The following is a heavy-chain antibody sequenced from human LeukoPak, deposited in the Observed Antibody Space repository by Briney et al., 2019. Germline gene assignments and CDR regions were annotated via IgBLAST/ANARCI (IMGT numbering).Heavy chain of an antibody. CDR1: GYTFTGYY. V-gene: IGHV1-2*02. Sequence: GASVNVSCKASGYTFTGYYMHWVRQAPGQGLEWMGWINPNSGGTNYAQKFQGRVTMTRDTSISTAYMELSRLRSDDTAVYYCARDNRYYYDSSGIVSRELSYWGQGTLVTVSS. J-gene: IGHJ4*02. CDR2: INPNSGGT. D-gene: IGHD3-22*01. CDR3: ARDNRYYYDSSGIVSRELSY.